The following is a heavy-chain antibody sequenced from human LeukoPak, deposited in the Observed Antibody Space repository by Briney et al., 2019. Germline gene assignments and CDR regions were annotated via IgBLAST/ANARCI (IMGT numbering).Heavy chain of an antibody. CDR1: GFTFSNYG. J-gene: IGHJ4*02. Sequence: GGTLRLSCAASGFTFSNYGMSWVRQAPGKGLEWVSAISGTGGSTYYADSVKGRFTISRDNSKNTLYLQMNSLRAEDTAVYYCATDLDIVVVVAATPFDYWGQGTLVTVSS. CDR2: ISGTGGST. D-gene: IGHD2-15*01. V-gene: IGHV3-23*01. CDR3: ATDLDIVVVVAATPFDY.